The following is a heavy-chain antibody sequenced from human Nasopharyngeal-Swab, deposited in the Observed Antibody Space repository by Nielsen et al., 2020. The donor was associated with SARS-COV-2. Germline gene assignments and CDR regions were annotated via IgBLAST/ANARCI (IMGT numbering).Heavy chain of an antibody. V-gene: IGHV1-69*13. CDR3: VRGGVQQRIDF. Sequence: SVKVSCTASGGTFSTYAISWVRQAPGQGLEWMGGIIPMYGTPNYAQKFQDRVTISADVSTRTGFMELRSLGIDDTAVYYCVRGGVQQRIDFWGQGTLVTVSS. D-gene: IGHD3-10*01. CDR1: GGTFSTYA. CDR2: IIPMYGTP. J-gene: IGHJ4*02.